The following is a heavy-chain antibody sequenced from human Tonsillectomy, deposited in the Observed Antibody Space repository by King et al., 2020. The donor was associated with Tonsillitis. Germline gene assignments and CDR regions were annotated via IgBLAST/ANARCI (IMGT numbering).Heavy chain of an antibody. CDR3: AEEGEWTYYYDSSRKLKSDAFDI. V-gene: IGHV1-58*02. D-gene: IGHD3-22*01. Sequence: QLVQSGPEVKKPGTSVKVSCKASGFTFSNSGIQWVRQTRGQRLEWIEWIAVGRGNTNYAQKFQERVNITKDMSTSTAYMELSSLRSEDTDVYYCAEEGEWTYYYDSSRKLKSDAFDIRGQGSMVTVSS. J-gene: IGHJ3*02. CDR2: IAVGRGNT. CDR1: GFTFSNSG.